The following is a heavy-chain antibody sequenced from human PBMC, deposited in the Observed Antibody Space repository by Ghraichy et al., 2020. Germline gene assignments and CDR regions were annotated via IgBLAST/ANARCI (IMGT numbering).Heavy chain of an antibody. Sequence: SGPTLVKPTQTLTLTCTFSGFSLSTNKMCVSWIRQPPGKALEWLARIDWDDDKYYSTSLKTRLTISKDTSKNQVVLTVTNMDPVDTATYYCARIRIGQGAFDIWGLGTMVTVSS. D-gene: IGHD3-10*01. V-gene: IGHV2-70*11. CDR3: ARIRIGQGAFDI. CDR2: IDWDDDK. J-gene: IGHJ3*02. CDR1: GFSLSTNKMC.